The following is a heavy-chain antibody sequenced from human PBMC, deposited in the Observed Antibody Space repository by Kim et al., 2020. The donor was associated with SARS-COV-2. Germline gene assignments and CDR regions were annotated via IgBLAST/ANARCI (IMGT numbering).Heavy chain of an antibody. CDR1: GFTFSSYS. J-gene: IGHJ6*02. Sequence: GGSLRLSCAASGFTFSSYSMNWVRQAPGKGLEWVSYISSSSSTIYYADSVKGRFTISRDNAKNSLYLQMNSLRDEDTAVYYCARDLVVVPAATYYYYGMDVWGQGTTVTVSS. CDR2: ISSSSSTI. D-gene: IGHD2-2*01. V-gene: IGHV3-48*02. CDR3: ARDLVVVPAATYYYYGMDV.